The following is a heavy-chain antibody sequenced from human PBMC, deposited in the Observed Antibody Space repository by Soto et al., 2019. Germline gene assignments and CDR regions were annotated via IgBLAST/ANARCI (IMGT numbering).Heavy chain of an antibody. CDR3: ANDLSGMDV. CDR2: IWYDGSNK. J-gene: IGHJ6*02. V-gene: IGHV3-33*06. Sequence: QVQLVESGGGVVQPGRSLRLSCAASGFTFSSYGMHWVRQAPGKGLEWVAVIWYDGSNKYYADSVKGRFTISRDNSKNPLYLQVNSLRTEDTAVYYCANDLSGMDVWGQGTTVIVSS. CDR1: GFTFSSYG.